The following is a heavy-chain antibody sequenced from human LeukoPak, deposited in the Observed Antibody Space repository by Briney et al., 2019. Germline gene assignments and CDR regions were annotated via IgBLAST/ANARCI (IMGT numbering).Heavy chain of an antibody. CDR3: ARDLVRYSDWYNWFDP. D-gene: IGHD3-9*01. J-gene: IGHJ5*02. CDR1: GFTFSDYY. Sequence: PGGSLRLSCAASGFTFSDYYMSWIRQAPGKGLEWVSYISSSGSTIYYADSVKGRFTISRDNAKNSLYLQMNSLRAEDTAVYYCARDLVRYSDWYNWFDPWGQGTLVTVSS. CDR2: ISSSGSTI. V-gene: IGHV3-11*01.